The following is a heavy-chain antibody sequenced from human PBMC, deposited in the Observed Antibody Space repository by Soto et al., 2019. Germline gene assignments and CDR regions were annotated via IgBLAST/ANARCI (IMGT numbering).Heavy chain of an antibody. D-gene: IGHD3-22*01. V-gene: IGHV1-8*01. CDR2: MNPNSGNT. J-gene: IGHJ5*02. CDR3: ARGRYYYDSRWFDP. CDR1: GYTFTSYD. Sequence: QVQLVQSGAEVKKPGASVKVSCKASGYTFTSYDINWVRQATGQGLEWMGWMNPNSGNTGYAQKFQGRVTMTRNTSISTAYMELSSLRSEETAVYYCARGRYYYDSRWFDPWGQGTLVTVSS.